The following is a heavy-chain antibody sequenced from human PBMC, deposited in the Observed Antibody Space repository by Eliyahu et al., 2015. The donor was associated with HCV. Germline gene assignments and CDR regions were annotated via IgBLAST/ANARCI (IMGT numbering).Heavy chain of an antibody. Sequence: EVQXVXSGGGLVKPGRSLRLSCTASXCXFGDYAXSWFRQAPGKGLEWVGFIRSKAYGGTTEYAASVKGRFTISRDDSKSIAYLQMNSLKTEDTAVYYCTSQQWLVFSYWGQGTLVTVSS. CDR3: TSQQWLVFSY. CDR2: IRSKAYGGTT. D-gene: IGHD6-19*01. V-gene: IGHV3-49*05. CDR1: XCXFGDYA. J-gene: IGHJ4*02.